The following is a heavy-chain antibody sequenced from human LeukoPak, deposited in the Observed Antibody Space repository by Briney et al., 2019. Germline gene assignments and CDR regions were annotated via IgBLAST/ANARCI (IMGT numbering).Heavy chain of an antibody. V-gene: IGHV3-73*01. CDR2: IRSKTNNYAT. CDR1: GFIFSGSA. J-gene: IGHJ6*02. D-gene: IGHD1-1*01. CDR3: ASAWSDYYGMDV. Sequence: PGGSLRLSCAASGFIFSGSAVYWVRQASGKGLEWVGRIRSKTNNYATAYAASAKGRFTFSRDDLKNTAYLQMNSLETDDTAVYYCASAWSDYYGMDVWGQGTTVTVSS.